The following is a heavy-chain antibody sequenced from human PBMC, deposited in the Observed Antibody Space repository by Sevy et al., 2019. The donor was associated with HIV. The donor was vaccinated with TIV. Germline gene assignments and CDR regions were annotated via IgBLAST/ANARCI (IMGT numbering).Heavy chain of an antibody. CDR2: IYYSGST. CDR1: GGSISSGGYY. CDR3: ARVPAYCGGDCYTWYFDL. J-gene: IGHJ2*01. D-gene: IGHD2-21*02. Sequence: SETLSLTCTVSGGSISSGGYYWSWIRQHPGKGLEWIGYIYYSGSTYYNPSLKSRVTISVETSKNQFSLKRSSVTAADTAVYYCARVPAYCGGDCYTWYFDLWGRGTLVTVSS. V-gene: IGHV4-31*03.